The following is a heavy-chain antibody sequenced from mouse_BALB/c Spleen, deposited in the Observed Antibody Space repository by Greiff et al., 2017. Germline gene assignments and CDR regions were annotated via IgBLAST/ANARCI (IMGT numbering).Heavy chain of an antibody. CDR3: ARGYYGNYEGAY. V-gene: IGHV5-6-5*01. J-gene: IGHJ3*01. CDR1: GFTFSSYA. D-gene: IGHD2-1*01. Sequence: EVQVVESGGGLVKPGGSLKLSCAASGFTFSSYAMSWVRQTPEKRLEWVASISSGGSTYYPDSVKGRFTISRDNARNILYLQMSSLRSEDTAMYYCARGYYGNYEGAYWGQGTLVTVSA. CDR2: ISSGGST.